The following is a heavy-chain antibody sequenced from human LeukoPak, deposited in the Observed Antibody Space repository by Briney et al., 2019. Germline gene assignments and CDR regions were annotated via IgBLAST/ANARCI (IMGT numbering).Heavy chain of an antibody. D-gene: IGHD3-22*01. CDR2: IYYSGST. Sequence: SETLSLTCTVSGGSISSYYWSWIRQPPGKGLEWIGYIYYSGSTNYNPSLKSRVTISVDTYKNQFSLKLSSVTAADTAVYYCARGALVMGYYYDSSGYSNINAFDIWGQGTMVTVSS. J-gene: IGHJ3*02. V-gene: IGHV4-59*01. CDR1: GGSISSYY. CDR3: ARGALVMGYYYDSSGYSNINAFDI.